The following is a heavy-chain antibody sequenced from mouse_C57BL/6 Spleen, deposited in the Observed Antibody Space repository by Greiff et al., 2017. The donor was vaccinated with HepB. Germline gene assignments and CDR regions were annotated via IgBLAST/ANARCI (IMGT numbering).Heavy chain of an antibody. D-gene: IGHD1-1*01. CDR3: ARELSDYYGSSGAMDY. V-gene: IGHV1-26*01. CDR2: INPNNGGT. Sequence: VQLQQSGPELVKPGASVKISCKASGYTFTDYYMNWVKQSHGKSLEWIGDINPNNGGTSYNQKFKGKATLTVDKSSSTAYMELRSLTSEDSAVYYCARELSDYYGSSGAMDYWGQGTSVTVSS. J-gene: IGHJ4*01. CDR1: GYTFTDYY.